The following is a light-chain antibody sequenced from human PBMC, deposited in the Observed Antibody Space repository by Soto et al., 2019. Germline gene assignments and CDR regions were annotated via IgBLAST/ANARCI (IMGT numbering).Light chain of an antibody. CDR3: QSYDSSLRGYV. CDR1: SSNIGADYF. V-gene: IGLV1-40*01. J-gene: IGLJ1*01. Sequence: QAVVTQPPSVAGAPGQRVTISCTGRSSNIGADYFIHWYQQLPGAAPKLLIYDNINRPSGVPDRFSGSKSGTSASLAITGLQAEDEADYYCQSYDSSLRGYVFGTGTKVTVL. CDR2: DNI.